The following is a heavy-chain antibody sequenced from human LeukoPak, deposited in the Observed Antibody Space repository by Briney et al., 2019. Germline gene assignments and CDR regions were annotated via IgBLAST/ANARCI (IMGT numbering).Heavy chain of an antibody. CDR3: ARMSVAGTKVAFDI. CDR1: GGTFSSYA. Sequence: SVKVSCKASGGTFSSYAISWVRQAPGQGLEWMGRIIPIFGTANYAQKFQGRVTITTDESTSTAYMELSSLRSEDTAVCYCARMSVAGTKVAFDIWGQGTMVTVSS. D-gene: IGHD6-19*01. J-gene: IGHJ3*02. V-gene: IGHV1-69*05. CDR2: IIPIFGTA.